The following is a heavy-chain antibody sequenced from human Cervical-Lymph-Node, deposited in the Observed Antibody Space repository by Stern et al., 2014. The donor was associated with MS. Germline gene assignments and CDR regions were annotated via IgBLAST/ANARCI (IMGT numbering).Heavy chain of an antibody. CDR2: ISSTSSYI. Sequence: VQLVQSGGGLVKPGGSLRLSCAASGFSFNNYNMNWVRQAPGKGLEWVSSISSTSSYIYYADSVKGRFTISRDNAKNSLYLQMNSLRAEDTAVYYCASGRSFDYWGQGTLVTVSS. CDR1: GFSFNNYN. V-gene: IGHV3-21*01. D-gene: IGHD1-26*01. J-gene: IGHJ4*02. CDR3: ASGRSFDY.